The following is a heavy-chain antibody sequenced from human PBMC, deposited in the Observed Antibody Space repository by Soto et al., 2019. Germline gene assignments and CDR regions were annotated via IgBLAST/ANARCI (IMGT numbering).Heavy chain of an antibody. CDR2: IYYRGST. CDR3: ARSGYSYGPNPLRY. J-gene: IGHJ4*02. D-gene: IGHD5-18*01. V-gene: IGHV4-31*03. CDR1: GGSISSGGYY. Sequence: QVQLQESGPGLVKPSQTLSLTCTVSGGSISSGGYYWSWIRQHPGKGLEWLGYIYYRGSTYYNPSLKSRVTISVDTSKNQFSLKMSSVTAADTAVYYCARSGYSYGPNPLRYGGQGTLVTVSS.